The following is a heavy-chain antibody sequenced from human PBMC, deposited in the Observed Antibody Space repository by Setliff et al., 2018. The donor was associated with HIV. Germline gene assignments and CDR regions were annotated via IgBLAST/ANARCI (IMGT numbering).Heavy chain of an antibody. CDR1: GGTFSSYA. CDR3: ARDKGHTPMDY. J-gene: IGHJ4*02. CDR2: IIPIFGTS. D-gene: IGHD5-18*01. Sequence: SVKVSCKASGGTFSSYAISWVRQAPGQGLEWMGGIIPIFGTSNYPQKFQGRVTLNTDTSTNTAFLELRSLRSDDTAVYYCARDKGHTPMDYWGQGTLVTVSS. V-gene: IGHV1-69*05.